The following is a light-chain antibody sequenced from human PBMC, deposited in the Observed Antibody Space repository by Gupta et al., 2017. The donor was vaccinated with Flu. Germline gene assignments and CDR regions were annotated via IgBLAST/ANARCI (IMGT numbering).Light chain of an antibody. J-gene: IGLJ1*01. CDR3: QSYDSSLSGFYV. CDR2: GNI. Sequence: QSVLTQPPSVSGAPGQRLTTSCTASRTNNGAGYDVHWYQRPTGAPPNILIYGNINRPSGVLDRFSGSKSCTSASLAITGRQAEDEADDYCQSYDSSLSGFYVFGTGTKVTVL. V-gene: IGLV1-40*01. CDR1: RTNNGAGYD.